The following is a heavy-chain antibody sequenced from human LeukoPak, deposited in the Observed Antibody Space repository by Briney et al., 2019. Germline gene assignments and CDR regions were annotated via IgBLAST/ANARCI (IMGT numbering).Heavy chain of an antibody. CDR2: IRYDGSNK. CDR3: AKGIRYFDWLPYYMDV. V-gene: IGHV3-30*02. D-gene: IGHD3-9*01. CDR1: GFTFSSYA. Sequence: GGSLRLSCAASGFTFSSYAMHWVRQAPGKGLEWVAFIRYDGSNKYYADSVKGRFTISRDNSKNTLYLQMNSLRAEDTAVYYCAKGIRYFDWLPYYMDVWGKGTTVTISS. J-gene: IGHJ6*03.